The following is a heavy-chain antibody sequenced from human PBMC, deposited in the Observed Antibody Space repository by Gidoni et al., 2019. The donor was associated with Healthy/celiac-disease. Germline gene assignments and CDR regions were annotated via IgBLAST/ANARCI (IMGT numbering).Heavy chain of an antibody. CDR1: GFTFSSYA. J-gene: IGHJ5*02. Sequence: EVQLLESGGGLVQPGGSLRLSCAASGFTFSSYAMSWVRQAPGKGLEWVSAISGSGGSTYYADSVKGRFTISRDNSKNTLYLQMNSLRAEDTAVYYCAKDATMVQGGTLTNWFDPWGQGTLVTVSS. CDR2: ISGSGGST. V-gene: IGHV3-23*01. CDR3: AKDATMVQGGTLTNWFDP. D-gene: IGHD3-10*01.